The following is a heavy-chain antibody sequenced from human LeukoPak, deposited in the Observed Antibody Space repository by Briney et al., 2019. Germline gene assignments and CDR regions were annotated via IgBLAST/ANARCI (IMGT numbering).Heavy chain of an antibody. CDR2: IYYSGST. D-gene: IGHD1-14*01. V-gene: IGHV4-4*02. Sequence: SGTLSLTCAVSGGSISSSNWWSWVRQAPGKGLEWIGSIYYSGSTYYNPSLKSRVTISVDTSKNQFSLKLSSVTAADTAVYYCARHPDSNWFDPWGQGTLVTVSS. CDR3: ARHPDSNWFDP. CDR1: GGSISSSNW. J-gene: IGHJ5*02.